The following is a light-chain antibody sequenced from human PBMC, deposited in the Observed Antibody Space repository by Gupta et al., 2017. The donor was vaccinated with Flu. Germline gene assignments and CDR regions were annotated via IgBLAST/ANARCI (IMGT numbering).Light chain of an antibody. V-gene: IGLV1-40*01. CDR2: KNY. J-gene: IGLJ1*01. Sequence: QSVLTPPPAVSGPPGLRVTISCAGSSSNIGAGYDVHWYQQLPGTAPRLLIYKNYHRPSGVPDRFSGSKSGTSASLAITGLQAEDEAGYYCLSYDNSLSGYGFGTGTEVTVL. CDR3: LSYDNSLSGYG. CDR1: SSNIGAGYD.